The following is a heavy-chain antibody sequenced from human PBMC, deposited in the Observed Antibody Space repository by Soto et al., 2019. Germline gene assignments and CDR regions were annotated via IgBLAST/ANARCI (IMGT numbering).Heavy chain of an antibody. J-gene: IGHJ4*02. CDR2: ISSNGGST. V-gene: IGHV3-64*01. Sequence: EVQLVESGGGLVQPGGSLRLSCAASGFTFSSYAMHWVRQAPGKGLEYVSAISSNGGSTYYANSVKGRFTISRDNSKNTLYLQMGSLRAEDMAVYYCARDNDRWHSSSVIFDYWGQGTLVTVSS. CDR3: ARDNDRWHSSSVIFDY. D-gene: IGHD6-6*01. CDR1: GFTFSSYA.